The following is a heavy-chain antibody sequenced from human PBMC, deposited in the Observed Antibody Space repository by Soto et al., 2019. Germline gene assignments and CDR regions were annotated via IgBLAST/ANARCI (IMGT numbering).Heavy chain of an antibody. CDR1: GGSFSGYY. CDR3: ARQDHGMDV. Sequence: QVQLQQWGAGLLKPSETLSLTCAVYGGSFSGYYWIWIRQPPGKGLEWIWEINHSGSTNYHPSLKSRVTIAVDTPMHQFSLKLNSVTAADTAAYYCARQDHGMDVWGQGTTVTVSS. CDR2: INHSGST. V-gene: IGHV4-34*01. J-gene: IGHJ6*02.